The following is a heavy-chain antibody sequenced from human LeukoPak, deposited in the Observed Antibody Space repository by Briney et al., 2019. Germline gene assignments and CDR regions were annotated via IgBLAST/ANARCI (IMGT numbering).Heavy chain of an antibody. CDR3: ARTRRGGFGELPLDY. Sequence: PSQTLSLTCTVSGGSISSYYWSWIRQPPGKGLEWIGYIYYSGSTNYNPSLKSRVTISVDTSKNQFSLKLSSVTAADTAVYYCARTRRGGFGELPLDYWGQGTLVTVSS. D-gene: IGHD3-10*01. CDR1: GGSISSYY. V-gene: IGHV4-59*01. J-gene: IGHJ4*02. CDR2: IYYSGST.